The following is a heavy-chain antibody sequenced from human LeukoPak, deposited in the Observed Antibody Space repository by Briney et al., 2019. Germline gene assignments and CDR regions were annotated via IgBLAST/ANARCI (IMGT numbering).Heavy chain of an antibody. CDR1: GGSFSGYY. CDR3: ARLTRLSTSPDRYYLDY. CDR2: INHSGST. Sequence: SSETLSLTCAVYGGSFSGYYWSWIRQPPGKGLEWIGEINHSGSTNYNPYLKSRVTISVDTSKNQFSLKLSSVTAADTAVYYCARLTRLSTSPDRYYLDYWGQGTLVTVSS. D-gene: IGHD6-6*01. V-gene: IGHV4-34*01. J-gene: IGHJ4*02.